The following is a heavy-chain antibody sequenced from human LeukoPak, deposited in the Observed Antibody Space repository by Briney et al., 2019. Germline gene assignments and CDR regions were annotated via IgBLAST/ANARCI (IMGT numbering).Heavy chain of an antibody. V-gene: IGHV4-59*01. CDR1: GGSISSYY. CDR3: AGGQGYYYDSSGFDY. J-gene: IGHJ4*02. Sequence: SETLSLTCTVSGGSISSYYWSWIRQLPGKGLEWIGYIYYSGSTNYNPSLKSRVTISVDTSKNQFSLKLSSVTAADTAVYYCAGGQGYYYDSSGFDYWGQGTLVTVSS. D-gene: IGHD3-22*01. CDR2: IYYSGST.